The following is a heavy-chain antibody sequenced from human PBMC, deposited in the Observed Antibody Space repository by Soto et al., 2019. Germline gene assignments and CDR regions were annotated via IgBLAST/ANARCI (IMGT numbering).Heavy chain of an antibody. Sequence: SVKVSFKASGGTFSSYAISWVRQAPGQGLEWMGGIIPIFGTANYAQKFQGRVTITADEATSTAYMELSSLRSEDTAVYYCARGPPTHIAVAGPGWLDPWGQGTLVPVSS. J-gene: IGHJ5*02. V-gene: IGHV1-69*13. CDR1: GGTFSSYA. CDR3: ARGPPTHIAVAGPGWLDP. CDR2: IIPIFGTA. D-gene: IGHD6-13*01.